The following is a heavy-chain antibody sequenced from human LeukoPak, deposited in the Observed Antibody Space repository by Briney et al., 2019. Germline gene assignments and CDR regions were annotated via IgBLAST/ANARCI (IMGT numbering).Heavy chain of an antibody. CDR3: AKDRGLVGSTPSNFDY. J-gene: IGHJ4*02. D-gene: IGHD1-26*01. CDR1: GFTFSSYA. CDR2: ISGSGGRT. V-gene: IGHV3-23*01. Sequence: GGSLRLSCAASGFTFSSYAMNWVRQDPGKGLEWVSGISGSGGRTYYAASVKGRFTISRDNSENTLYMQMSSLRAEDTAVYYCAKDRGLVGSTPSNFDYWGQGTLVTVSS.